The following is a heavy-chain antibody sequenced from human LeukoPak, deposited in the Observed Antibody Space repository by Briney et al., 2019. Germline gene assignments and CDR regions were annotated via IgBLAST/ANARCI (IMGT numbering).Heavy chain of an antibody. D-gene: IGHD6-13*01. Sequence: PGGSLRLSCAASGFTFSSYWMHWVRQAPGKGLVWVSRINSDGSSTSYADSVKGRFTISRDNAKNTLYLQMNSLRAEDTAVYYCAKREGSSWRGYFDYWGQGTLVTVSS. V-gene: IGHV3-74*01. CDR2: INSDGSST. CDR1: GFTFSSYW. CDR3: AKREGSSWRGYFDY. J-gene: IGHJ4*02.